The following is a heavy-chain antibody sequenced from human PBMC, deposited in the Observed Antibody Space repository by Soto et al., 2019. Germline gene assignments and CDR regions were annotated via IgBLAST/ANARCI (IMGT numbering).Heavy chain of an antibody. CDR2: INAGNGNT. V-gene: IGHV1-3*01. CDR1: GYTFTHHG. D-gene: IGHD2-21*02. J-gene: IGHJ4*02. CDR3: ARSSVAVTAPDY. Sequence: ASVKVSCKAYGYTFTHHGISWVRQAPGQGLEWMGWINAGNGNTTYSQTFQGRVTITRDTSASTAYMELSSLRSEDTAVYYCARSSVAVTAPDYWGQ.